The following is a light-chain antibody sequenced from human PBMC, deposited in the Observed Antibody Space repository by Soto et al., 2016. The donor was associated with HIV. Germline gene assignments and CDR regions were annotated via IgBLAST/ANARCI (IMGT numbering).Light chain of an antibody. Sequence: DIQMTQSPSTLSASVGDRVTITCRASQSINNWLAWYQQKPGKAPKLLIYKASSLQSGVPSRFSGSGSGTEFTLTISSLQPDDFATYYCQQYNSCPWTFGQGTKVEIK. CDR2: KAS. V-gene: IGKV1-5*03. CDR1: QSINNW. CDR3: QQYNSCPWT. J-gene: IGKJ1*01.